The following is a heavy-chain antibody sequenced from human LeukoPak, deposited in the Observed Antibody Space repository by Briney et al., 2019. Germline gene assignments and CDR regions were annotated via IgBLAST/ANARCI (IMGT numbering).Heavy chain of an antibody. CDR1: GFTFSSYW. V-gene: IGHV3-74*01. CDR3: AKAGWGAAAGSLDY. CDR2: IKGDERST. J-gene: IGHJ4*02. D-gene: IGHD6-13*01. Sequence: GGSLRLSCAASGFTFSSYWLHWVRQAPGKGLVWVSRIKGDERSTNYADSVKGRFTISRDNSKNTLYLQMNSPRAEDTAVYYCAKAGWGAAAGSLDYWGQGTLVTVSS.